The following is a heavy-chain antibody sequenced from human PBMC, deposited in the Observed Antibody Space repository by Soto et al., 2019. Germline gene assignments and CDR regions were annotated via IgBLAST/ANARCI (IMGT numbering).Heavy chain of an antibody. Sequence: PGGSLSLSCAASGFTFSSYGMHWVRQAPGKGLEWVAVISYDGSDKHYAESVKGRFTISRDNSKNTLYLQMNSLRAEDTAVYYCAKDLTYYFDYWGQGTLVTVSS. V-gene: IGHV3-30*18. CDR2: ISYDGSDK. CDR1: GFTFSSYG. CDR3: AKDLTYYFDY. J-gene: IGHJ4*02.